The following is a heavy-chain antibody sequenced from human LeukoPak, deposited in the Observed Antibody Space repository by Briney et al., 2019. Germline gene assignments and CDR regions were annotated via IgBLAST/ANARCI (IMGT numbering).Heavy chain of an antibody. CDR1: GFSLSQHW. V-gene: IGHV3-7*01. J-gene: IGHJ6*02. Sequence: PGGSLRLSCAASGFSLSQHWMSWVRQAPGKGLEWVADIKKDGSEKYYGDSVEGRFTFPRDNAKNSVYLHMNSVRAEDTAVYYCARGIIGDNYYGLDVWGQGTTVTVSS. CDR3: ARGIIGDNYYGLDV. D-gene: IGHD1-14*01. CDR2: IKKDGSEK.